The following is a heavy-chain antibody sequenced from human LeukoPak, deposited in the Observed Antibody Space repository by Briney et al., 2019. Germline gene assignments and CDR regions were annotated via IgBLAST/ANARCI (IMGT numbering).Heavy chain of an antibody. V-gene: IGHV4-59*12. CDR1: GGSISSYY. CDR3: ARGPQPSSSWNEVFDY. D-gene: IGHD6-13*01. Sequence: SETLSLTCTVSGGSISSYYWSWIRQPPGKGLEWIGYIYYSGSTNYNPSLKSRVTISVDTSKNQFSLKLSSVTAADTAVYYCARGPQPSSSWNEVFDYWGQGTLVTVSS. CDR2: IYYSGST. J-gene: IGHJ4*02.